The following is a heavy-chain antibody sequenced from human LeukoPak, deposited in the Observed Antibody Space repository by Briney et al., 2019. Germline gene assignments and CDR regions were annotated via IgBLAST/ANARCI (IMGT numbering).Heavy chain of an antibody. Sequence: GGSLRLSCAASGFSFRLCGMHWVRQPPGKRLEWGALMLYDGSGIYYADSVKGRFSVSRDNSNYMFYLQMTSLSAEDSAVYYCARDLASGNHPDGFDVWAQGTLVTVSS. D-gene: IGHD1-14*01. V-gene: IGHV3-33*05. CDR2: MLYDGSGI. CDR3: ARDLASGNHPDGFDV. J-gene: IGHJ3*01. CDR1: GFSFRLCG.